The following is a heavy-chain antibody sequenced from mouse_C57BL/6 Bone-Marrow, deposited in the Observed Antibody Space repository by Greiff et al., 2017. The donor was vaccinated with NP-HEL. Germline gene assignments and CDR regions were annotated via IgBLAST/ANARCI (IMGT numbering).Heavy chain of an antibody. D-gene: IGHD2-2*01. J-gene: IGHJ2*01. Sequence: QVQLQQPGAELVKPGASVKLSCKASGYTFTSYWMQWVKQRPGQGLEWIGEIDPSDSYTNYNQKFKGKATLTVDTSSSTAYMQLSSLTSEDSAVYDCAREGWLPHFDYWGQGTTLTVSS. V-gene: IGHV1-50*01. CDR1: GYTFTSYW. CDR2: IDPSDSYT. CDR3: AREGWLPHFDY.